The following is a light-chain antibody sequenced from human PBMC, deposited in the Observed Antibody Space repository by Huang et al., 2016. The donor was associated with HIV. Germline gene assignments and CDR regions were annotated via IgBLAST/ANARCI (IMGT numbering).Light chain of an antibody. CDR1: QSIGNW. CDR3: QQYNTPPHR. J-gene: IGKJ1*01. Sequence: DIQLTQSPSTLSASVGDRVIITGRASQSIGNWLAWFHQKPGRAPKLLIYDASNLQNGVPSRFSGSWAGTVFTLTIDNLQPEDFSTYYRQQYNTPPHRFGQGTKVDIK. CDR2: DAS. V-gene: IGKV1-5*01.